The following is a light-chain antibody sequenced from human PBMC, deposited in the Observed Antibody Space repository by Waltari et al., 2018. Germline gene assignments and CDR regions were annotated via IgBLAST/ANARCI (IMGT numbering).Light chain of an antibody. CDR3: QQYGSTPWT. CDR2: DAS. CDR1: QGVSSRY. V-gene: IGKV3-20*01. J-gene: IGKJ1*01. Sequence: EIVLMQSPGTLSLSPGERATLSCRASQGVSSRYLAWYQQKFGQAPRLLIYDASSRATGIPDRFSGSGSGTDFTLTISRLEPEDFAVYYCQQYGSTPWTFGQGTKVEIK.